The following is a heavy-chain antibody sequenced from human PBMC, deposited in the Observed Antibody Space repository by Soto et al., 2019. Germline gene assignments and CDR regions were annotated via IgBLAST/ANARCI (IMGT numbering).Heavy chain of an antibody. D-gene: IGHD3-3*01. Sequence: PSETLSLTCTVSGGSISSSSYYWGWIRQPPGKGLEWIGSIYYSGSTYYNPSLKSRVTISVDTSKNQFSLKLGSVTAADTAVYYCARSTGGYDFWSGYSKEHYYYYYYMDVRGKGTTVTVSS. J-gene: IGHJ6*03. CDR1: GGSISSSSYY. CDR3: ARSTGGYDFWSGYSKEHYYYYYYMDV. CDR2: IYYSGST. V-gene: IGHV4-39*07.